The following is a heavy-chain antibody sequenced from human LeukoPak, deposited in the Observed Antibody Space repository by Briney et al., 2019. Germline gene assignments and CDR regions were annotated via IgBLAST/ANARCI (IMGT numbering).Heavy chain of an antibody. Sequence: GGSLRLSCAASGFTFSSYAMSWVRQAPGKGLECVSAISGSGGSTYYADSVKGRFTISRDNSKNTLYLQMNSLRAEDTAVYYCAKGSYYDLYYYYGMVVWGQGTTVTVSS. J-gene: IGHJ6*02. CDR3: AKGSYYDLYYYYGMVV. D-gene: IGHD3-3*01. CDR1: GFTFSSYA. V-gene: IGHV3-23*01. CDR2: ISGSGGST.